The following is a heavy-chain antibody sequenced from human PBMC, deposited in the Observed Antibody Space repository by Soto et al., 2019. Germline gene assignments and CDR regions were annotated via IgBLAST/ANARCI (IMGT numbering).Heavy chain of an antibody. D-gene: IGHD3-9*01. CDR2: ISAYNGNT. CDR3: ARVEYILTGYYNRPNAFDI. J-gene: IGHJ3*02. CDR1: GYSNTSYG. Sequence: ASVKVSCKASGYSNTSYGISWVRQAPGQGLEWMGWISAYNGNTNYAQKLQGRVTMTTDTSTSTAYMELRSLRSDDTAVYYCARVEYILTGYYNRPNAFDIWGQGTTVTVSS. V-gene: IGHV1-18*01.